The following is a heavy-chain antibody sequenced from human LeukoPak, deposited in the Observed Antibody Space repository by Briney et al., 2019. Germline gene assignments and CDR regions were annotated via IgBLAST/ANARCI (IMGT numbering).Heavy chain of an antibody. V-gene: IGHV3-30*01. Sequence: GGSLRLSCAASGFTFSSFAMHWVRQAPGKGLEWVAVISDDGSNKHYADSLKDRFTISRDNSKNTLYLQMNSLRAEDTAVYYCSREGEDDFWSAFDYWGQGTLVTVSS. CDR3: SREGEDDFWSAFDY. J-gene: IGHJ4*02. CDR2: ISDDGSNK. D-gene: IGHD3-3*01. CDR1: GFTFSSFA.